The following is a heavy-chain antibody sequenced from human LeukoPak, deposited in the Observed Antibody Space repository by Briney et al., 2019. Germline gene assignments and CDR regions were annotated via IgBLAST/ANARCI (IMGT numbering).Heavy chain of an antibody. Sequence: GGSLRLSCAASGFTLSTYAMSWVRQTPGKGLEWVAATSSSDAGTYHADSVKGRFTISRDSFENSLYLQMNSLRAEDTAVYYCAKTLFSSYGDYLLGDWGQGTLVTVSS. D-gene: IGHD4-17*01. V-gene: IGHV3-23*01. CDR2: TSSSDAGT. J-gene: IGHJ1*01. CDR1: GFTLSTYA. CDR3: AKTLFSSYGDYLLGD.